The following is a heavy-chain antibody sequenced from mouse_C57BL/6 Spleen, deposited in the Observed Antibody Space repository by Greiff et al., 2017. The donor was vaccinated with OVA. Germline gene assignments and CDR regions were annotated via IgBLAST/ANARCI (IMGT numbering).Heavy chain of an antibody. CDR3: ARSITAVVAHYAMGG. Sequence: QVQLQQPGTELVKPGASVKLSCKASGYTFTSYWMHWVKQRPGQGLEWIGNINPSNGGTNYNEKFKSKATLTVDKSSSTAYMELSSLTSEDSAVYDCARSITAVVAHYAMGGWGQGTSVTVST. CDR1: GYTFTSYW. D-gene: IGHD1-1*01. CDR2: INPSNGGT. J-gene: IGHJ4*01. V-gene: IGHV1-53*01.